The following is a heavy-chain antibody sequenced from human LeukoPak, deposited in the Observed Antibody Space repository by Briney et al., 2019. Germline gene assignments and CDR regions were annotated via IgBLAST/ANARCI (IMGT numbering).Heavy chain of an antibody. D-gene: IGHD5-24*01. CDR2: ISSSSSTI. Sequence: GGALGLFRGASGFPFSIYCMNWGRQASRKGLGGGSYISSSSSTIYYADSVKGRFTISRDNAKNSLYLQMNSLRAEDTAVYYCARSGGRDGYNYVYFDYWGQGTLVTVSS. CDR1: GFPFSIYC. V-gene: IGHV3-48*01. CDR3: ARSGGRDGYNYVYFDY. J-gene: IGHJ4*02.